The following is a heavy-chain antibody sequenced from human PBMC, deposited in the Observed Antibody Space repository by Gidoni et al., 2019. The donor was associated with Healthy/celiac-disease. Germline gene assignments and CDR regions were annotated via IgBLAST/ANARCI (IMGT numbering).Heavy chain of an antibody. Sequence: EVQLVESGGGLVQPGRSPRLSCTASGFTFGDYAMSWVRQAPGKGLEWVGFIRSKAYGGTTEYAASVKGRFTISRDDSKSIAYLQMNSLKTEDTAVYYCTREGQLLPTDYWGQGTLVTVSS. J-gene: IGHJ4*02. V-gene: IGHV3-49*04. CDR3: TREGQLLPTDY. D-gene: IGHD6-6*01. CDR2: IRSKAYGGTT. CDR1: GFTFGDYA.